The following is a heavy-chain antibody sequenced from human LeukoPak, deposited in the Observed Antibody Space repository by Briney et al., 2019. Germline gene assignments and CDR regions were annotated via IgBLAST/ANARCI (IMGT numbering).Heavy chain of an antibody. CDR1: GFTFSSYG. J-gene: IGHJ4*02. D-gene: IGHD2-2*01. CDR2: IWPDGSNK. Sequence: GRSLRLSCAASGFTFSSYGMHWVRQAPGKGLEWVAFIWPDGSNKLYGDSVKGRFTISRDNSKNTVYLQMNSLRAEDTAVYYCARDYCRTTSCLESWGQGTLVTVSS. V-gene: IGHV3-33*08. CDR3: ARDYCRTTSCLES.